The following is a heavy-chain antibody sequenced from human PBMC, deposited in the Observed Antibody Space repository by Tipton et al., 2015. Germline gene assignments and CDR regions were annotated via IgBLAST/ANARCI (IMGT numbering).Heavy chain of an antibody. CDR2: IYSGGST. V-gene: IGHV3-53*01. CDR1: GFTVSSNY. Sequence: SLRLSCAASGFTVSSNYMSWVRQAPGKGLEWVSIIYSGGSTYYADSVKGRFTISRDNSKNTLYLQMNSLRDEDTAVYYCARNSASYFAMDVWGQGTTVTVSS. D-gene: IGHD2-21*02. CDR3: ARNSASYFAMDV. J-gene: IGHJ6*02.